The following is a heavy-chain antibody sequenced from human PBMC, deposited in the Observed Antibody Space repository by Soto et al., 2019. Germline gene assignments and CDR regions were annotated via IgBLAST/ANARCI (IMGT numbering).Heavy chain of an antibody. CDR3: VRSGDNYNLLDY. CDR2: SSNSGSFT. CDR1: GFTFIDHY. V-gene: IGHV3-11*06. J-gene: IGHJ4*02. Sequence: GSLRLSCAALGFTFIDHYIIFSRHSPGKWLEWIVYSSNSGSFTRYADSGKGRFSISRDNAKNSLYLQINSLRGDDTAIYYCVRSGDNYNLLDYWGQGTPVTVSS. D-gene: IGHD1-1*01.